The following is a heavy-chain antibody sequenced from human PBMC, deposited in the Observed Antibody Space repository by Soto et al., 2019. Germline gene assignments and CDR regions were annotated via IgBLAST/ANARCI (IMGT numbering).Heavy chain of an antibody. V-gene: IGHV3-21*01. CDR1: GFTFSSYS. Sequence: GGSLRLSCAASGFTFSSYSMNWVRQAPGKGLEWVSSISSSSNKYYADSVKGRFTISRDNSKNTLYLQMNSLRAEDTAVYYCASWAEKYCSGGSCYRDDYWGQGTLVTVSS. CDR3: ASWAEKYCSGGSCYRDDY. CDR2: ISSSSNK. D-gene: IGHD2-15*01. J-gene: IGHJ4*02.